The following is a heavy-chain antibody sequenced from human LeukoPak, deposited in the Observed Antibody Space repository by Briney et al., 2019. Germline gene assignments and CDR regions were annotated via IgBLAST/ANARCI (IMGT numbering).Heavy chain of an antibody. D-gene: IGHD3-10*01. CDR2: FDPEDGET. J-gene: IGHJ6*02. CDR3: ATASMVRGEYYYYYGMDV. V-gene: IGHV1-24*01. CDR1: GYTLTELS. Sequence: ASVKVSCKVSGYTLTELSMHWVRQAPGKGLEWMGGFDPEDGETIYAQKFQGRVTMTEDTSTDTAYMELSSLRSEDTAVYYYATASMVRGEYYYYYGMDVWGQGTTVTVSS.